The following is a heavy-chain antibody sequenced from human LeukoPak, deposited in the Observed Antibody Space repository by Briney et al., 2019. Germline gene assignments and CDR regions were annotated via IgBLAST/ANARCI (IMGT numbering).Heavy chain of an antibody. V-gene: IGHV1-69*04. Sequence: ASVKVSCKSSGGIFSSYVFSWVRQAPGQGLEWVGRSISLLGIANYAQKFQRRVPITADKSLSTAYMELSSLRSEDTAVYYCARSTLRYFDWLVLDGMDVWGQETTVTVSS. CDR1: GGIFSSYV. J-gene: IGHJ6*02. D-gene: IGHD3-9*01. CDR2: SISLLGIA. CDR3: ARSTLRYFDWLVLDGMDV.